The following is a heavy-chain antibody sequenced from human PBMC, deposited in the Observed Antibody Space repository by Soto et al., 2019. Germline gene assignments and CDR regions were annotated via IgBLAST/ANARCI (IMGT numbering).Heavy chain of an antibody. J-gene: IGHJ3*02. V-gene: IGHV3-30*18. CDR3: AKVGSSWFEGAFDI. D-gene: IGHD6-13*01. CDR2: ISSDGSNK. CDR1: GFIFSRYA. Sequence: QVQLVESGGGVVQPGRSLRLSCAASGFIFSRYAMHWLRQAPGKGLEWVALISSDGSNKYYADSVKGRFTISRDNSKNTLYLQMSSPRAEDAAMYYCAKVGSSWFEGAFDIWGQGTMVTVSS.